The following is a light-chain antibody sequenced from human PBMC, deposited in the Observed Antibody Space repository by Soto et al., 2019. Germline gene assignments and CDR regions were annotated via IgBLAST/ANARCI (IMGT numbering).Light chain of an antibody. CDR3: QQTFSAPSIT. J-gene: IGKJ5*01. Sequence: DIQLTQSPSSLSASVGDRVTITCRAGQTISDYLNWYQPKPGTAPKLLIYAASTLQSGVPSRFSGSRSGTDFTLTISSLHPEDVATYYCQQTFSAPSITFGQGTRLEIK. CDR1: QTISDY. CDR2: AAS. V-gene: IGKV1-39*01.